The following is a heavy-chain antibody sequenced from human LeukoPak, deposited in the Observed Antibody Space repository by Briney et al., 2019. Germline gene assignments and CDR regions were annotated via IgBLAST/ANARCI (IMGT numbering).Heavy chain of an antibody. CDR3: ARRGIFGQQHGRGANWFQP. D-gene: IGHD6-13*01. V-gene: IGHV3-7*01. CDR2: IKQDGSEK. CDR1: GFTFSSYW. J-gene: IGHJ5*02. Sequence: PGGSLRLSCAASGFTFSSYWMSWVRQAPGKGLEWVANIKQDGSEKYYVDSVRGRFTISRDNAKNSLYLQMNSLRAEDTAVYYCARRGIFGQQHGRGANWFQPWGQGTLVTVSS.